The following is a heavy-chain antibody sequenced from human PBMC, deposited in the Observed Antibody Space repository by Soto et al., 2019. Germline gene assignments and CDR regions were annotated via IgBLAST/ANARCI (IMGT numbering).Heavy chain of an antibody. Sequence: QLQLQESGPGLVKPSETLSLTCTVSGGSISSSSYYWGWIRQPPGKGLEWIGSIYYSGSTYYNPSLKSRVTISVDTSKNQFSLKLSSVTAADTAVYYCARRALNHLRERTNYYGMDVWGQGTTVTVSS. CDR3: ARRALNHLRERTNYYGMDV. J-gene: IGHJ6*02. CDR2: IYYSGST. D-gene: IGHD3-10*01. CDR1: GGSISSSSYY. V-gene: IGHV4-39*01.